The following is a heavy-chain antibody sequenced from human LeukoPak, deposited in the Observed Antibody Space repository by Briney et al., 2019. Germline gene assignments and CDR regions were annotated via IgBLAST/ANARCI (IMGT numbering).Heavy chain of an antibody. D-gene: IGHD2-15*01. CDR2: IHYSGST. J-gene: IGHJ5*02. CDR3: ARGPGGRGWFDP. V-gene: IGHV4-59*01. Sequence: SETLSLTCTVSGGSINGFYWNWIRQPPGKGLEWIGSIHYSGSTNYNPSLNSRVTTSVDTSKNQFSVKLRSVTAADTAMYYCARGPGGRGWFDPWGQGTLVTVSS. CDR1: GGSINGFY.